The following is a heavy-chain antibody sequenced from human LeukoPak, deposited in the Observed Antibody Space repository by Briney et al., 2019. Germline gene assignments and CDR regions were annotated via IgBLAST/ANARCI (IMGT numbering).Heavy chain of an antibody. CDR3: ARASPDSSSWYSDAFDI. D-gene: IGHD6-13*01. J-gene: IGHJ3*02. CDR2: ISAYNGNT. CDR1: GHTFTSYG. Sequence: ASVKVSCKASGHTFTSYGISWVRQAPGQGLEWMGWISAYNGNTNYAQKLQGRVTTTTDTSTSTAYMELRSLRSDDTAVYYCARASPDSSSWYSDAFDIWGQGTMVTVSS. V-gene: IGHV1-18*01.